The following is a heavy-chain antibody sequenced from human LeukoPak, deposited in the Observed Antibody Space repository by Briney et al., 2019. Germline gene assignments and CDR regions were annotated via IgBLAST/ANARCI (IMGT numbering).Heavy chain of an antibody. Sequence: SQTLSLTCTVSGGSISSGDYYWSWIRQPPGKGLEWIGYIYYSGSTYYNPSLKSRVTMSVDTSKNQFSLKMSSVTAADTAVYYCASNYGSGSYHYFDYWGQGTMVTLSS. J-gene: IGHJ4*02. CDR2: IYYSGST. CDR3: ASNYGSGSYHYFDY. V-gene: IGHV4-30-4*01. D-gene: IGHD3-10*01. CDR1: GGSISSGDYY.